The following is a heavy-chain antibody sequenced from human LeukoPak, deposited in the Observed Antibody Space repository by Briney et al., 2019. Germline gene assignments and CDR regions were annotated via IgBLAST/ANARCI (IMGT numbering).Heavy chain of an antibody. CDR3: ARARYGGRSGSEAFDI. CDR2: IYTSGST. V-gene: IGHV4-4*07. J-gene: IGHJ3*02. CDR1: GGSISSYY. Sequence: SETLSLTCTVSGGSISSYYWSWIRQPAGKGLEWIGHIYTSGSTNYNPSLKSRVTMSVDTSKNQFSLKLSSVTAADTAVYYCARARYGGRSGSEAFDIWGQGTMVTVSS. D-gene: IGHD4-23*01.